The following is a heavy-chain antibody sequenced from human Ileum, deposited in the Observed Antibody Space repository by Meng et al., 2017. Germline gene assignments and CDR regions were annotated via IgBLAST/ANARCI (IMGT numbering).Heavy chain of an antibody. J-gene: IGHJ4*02. CDR3: ARKISYGGNYFFDC. V-gene: IGHV4-39*07. D-gene: IGHD5-24*01. CDR2: MNNNGNT. CDR1: SGSVSSTGTY. Sequence: SETLSLTCTVSSGSVSSTGTYWVWIRQPPGKGLEWIGSMNNNGNTYYNAPLKSRVTVSGDTSKNQFSMRLNSVTAADTASYYCARKISYGGNYFFDCWGQGTLVTVSS.